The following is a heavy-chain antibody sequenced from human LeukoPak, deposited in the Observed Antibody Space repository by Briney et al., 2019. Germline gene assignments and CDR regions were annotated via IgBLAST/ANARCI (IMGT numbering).Heavy chain of an antibody. CDR2: IYHSGGT. CDR1: GYSISSGHY. Sequence: SETLSHTCAVSGYSISSGHYWGWIRQPPGKGLEWIGSIYHSGGTYYNPSLKSRVTISVDTSKNQFSLKMKSVTAADTAVYYCAGFTPAVDYCSQGTLVTVSS. J-gene: IGHJ4*02. V-gene: IGHV4-38-2*01. CDR3: AGFTPAVDY. D-gene: IGHD3-10*01.